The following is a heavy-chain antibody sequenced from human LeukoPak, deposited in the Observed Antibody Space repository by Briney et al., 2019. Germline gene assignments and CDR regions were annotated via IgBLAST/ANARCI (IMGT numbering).Heavy chain of an antibody. CDR1: GFTFSSYG. J-gene: IGHJ6*02. CDR2: IWYDGSNK. CDR3: ARDLVHYYDSSGYYYYYYGMDV. V-gene: IGHV3-33*01. Sequence: GGSLRLSCAASGFTFSSYGMHWVRQAPGKGLEWVAVIWYDGSNKYYADSVKGRFTISRDNSKNTLYLQMNSLRAEDTAVYYCARDLVHYYDSSGYYYYYYGMDVWGQGTTVTVSS. D-gene: IGHD3-22*01.